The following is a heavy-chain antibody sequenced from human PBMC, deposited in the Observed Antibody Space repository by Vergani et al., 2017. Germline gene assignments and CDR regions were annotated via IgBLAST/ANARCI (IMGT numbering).Heavy chain of an antibody. J-gene: IGHJ5*02. D-gene: IGHD4-17*01. Sequence: EVQLVQSGAEVKKPGESLKISCKGSGYSFTSYWIGWVRQMPGKGLEWMGIIYPGDSDTRYSPSFQGQVTISADKSISTAYLQWSSLKASDTAMYYCARSPTFHDDGDPNWFDPWGQGTLVTVSS. CDR3: ARSPTFHDDGDPNWFDP. V-gene: IGHV5-51*01. CDR2: IYPGDSDT. CDR1: GYSFTSYW.